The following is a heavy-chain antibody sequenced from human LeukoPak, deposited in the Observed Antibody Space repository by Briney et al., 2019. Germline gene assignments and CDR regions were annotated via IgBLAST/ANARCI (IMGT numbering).Heavy chain of an antibody. V-gene: IGHV3-53*01. J-gene: IGHJ3*02. D-gene: IGHD2-21*02. Sequence: PGGSLRLSCAASGFTVSNNYMSWVRQAPGKGLEWVSITYSDSSTNYADSVKGRFTISRDTSQNKLSLQMNSLRAEDTAVYYCVRKNRDFNAAFDIWGQGTVVTVSS. CDR2: TYSDSST. CDR1: GFTVSNNY. CDR3: VRKNRDFNAAFDI.